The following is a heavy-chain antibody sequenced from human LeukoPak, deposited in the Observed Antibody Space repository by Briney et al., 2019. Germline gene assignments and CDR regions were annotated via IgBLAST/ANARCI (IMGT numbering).Heavy chain of an antibody. CDR2: IRSKANSYAT. V-gene: IGHV3-73*01. J-gene: IGHJ6*03. D-gene: IGHD6-6*01. CDR1: GFIFSGSA. CDR3: NSVLYSSSSGVYYYYMDV. Sequence: GGSLRLSCAASGFIFSGSAMHWVRQASGKGLEWVGRIRSKANSYATAYAASVKGRFTISRDDSKNTAYLQMNSLKTEDTAVYYCNSVLYSSSSGVYYYYMDVWAKGPRSPSP.